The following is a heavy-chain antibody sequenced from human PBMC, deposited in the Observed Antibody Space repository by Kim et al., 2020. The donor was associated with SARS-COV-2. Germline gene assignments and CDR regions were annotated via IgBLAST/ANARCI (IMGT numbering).Heavy chain of an antibody. CDR3: ARGSITMIVVVITPYYYYYMDV. Sequence: SETLSLTCAVYGGSFSGYYWSWIRQPPGKGLEWIGEIKHSGSTNYNPSLKSRVTISVDTSKNQFSLKLSSVTAADTAVYYCARGSITMIVVVITPYYYYYMDVWGKGTTVTVSS. D-gene: IGHD3-22*01. CDR1: GGSFSGYY. J-gene: IGHJ6*03. V-gene: IGHV4-34*01. CDR2: IKHSGST.